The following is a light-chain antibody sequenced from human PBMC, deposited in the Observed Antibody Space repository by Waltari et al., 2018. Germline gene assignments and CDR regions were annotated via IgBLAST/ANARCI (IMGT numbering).Light chain of an antibody. Sequence: QSVLTQPPSASGTPGQRVTISCSGSSSNLGSNTVNWYQQLPGTAPKLLIYSNNQRHSGVPDRFSGSKSGTSASLAISGLQSEDEADYYCAAWDDSLNAGVFGGGTKLTVL. V-gene: IGLV1-44*01. CDR1: SSNLGSNT. CDR3: AAWDDSLNAGV. CDR2: SNN. J-gene: IGLJ3*02.